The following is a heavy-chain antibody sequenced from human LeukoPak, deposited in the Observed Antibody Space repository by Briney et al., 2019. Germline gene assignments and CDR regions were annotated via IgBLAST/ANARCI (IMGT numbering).Heavy chain of an antibody. CDR3: ARGSGHAADAFDI. CDR2: IGTAGGT. J-gene: IGHJ3*02. CDR1: GFTFSSYD. V-gene: IGHV3-13*01. D-gene: IGHD5-12*01. Sequence: GGSLRRSCAASGFTFSSYDMHWVRQATGKGLEWVSAIGTAGGTYYPGSVKGRFTISRENAKNSLYLQMNSLRAGDTAVYYCARGSGHAADAFDIWGQGTMVTVSS.